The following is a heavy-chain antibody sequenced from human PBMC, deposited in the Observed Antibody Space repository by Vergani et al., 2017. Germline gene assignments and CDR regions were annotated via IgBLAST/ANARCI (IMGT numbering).Heavy chain of an antibody. D-gene: IGHD3-10*01. CDR1: GFTFSTHS. CDR3: ARDVGEYYGSGTYWGDYYGVDV. V-gene: IGHV3-21*01. CDR2: ISSSSTYI. J-gene: IGHJ6*02. Sequence: EVQLVESGGGLVKPGGSLRLSCAASGFTFSTHSMNWVRQAPGKGLEWVSSISSSSTYIYYADSVKGRFTISRDNANNSLYLQMNSLKAEDTAVYYCARDVGEYYGSGTYWGDYYGVDVWDQGTTVTVSS.